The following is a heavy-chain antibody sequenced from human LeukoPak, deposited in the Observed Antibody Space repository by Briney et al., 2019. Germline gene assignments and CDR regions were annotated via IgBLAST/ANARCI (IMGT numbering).Heavy chain of an antibody. V-gene: IGHV3-64*01. J-gene: IGHJ6*03. CDR3: ARTPTYYYYYMDV. CDR1: GFTFSNYA. Sequence: GGSLRLSCAASGFTFSNYAMYWVRQAPGEGLEYVSAITSNGGSTYYANSVKGRFTISRDNSKNTLYLQMGSLRAEDMAVYYCARTPTYYYYYMDVWGKGTTVTISS. CDR2: ITSNGGST.